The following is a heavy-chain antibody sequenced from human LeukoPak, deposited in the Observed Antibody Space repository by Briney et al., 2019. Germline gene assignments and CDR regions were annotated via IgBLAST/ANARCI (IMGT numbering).Heavy chain of an antibody. CDR2: ISYDGSNK. CDR3: ARGYDSSGYYYAYYFDY. CDR1: GFTFSSYA. Sequence: GRSLRLSCAASGFTFSSYAMHWVRQAPGKGLEWVAVISYDGSNKYYADSAKGRFTISRDNSKNTLYLQMNSLRAEDTAVYYCARGYDSSGYYYAYYFDYWGQGTLVTVSS. J-gene: IGHJ4*02. V-gene: IGHV3-30-3*01. D-gene: IGHD3-22*01.